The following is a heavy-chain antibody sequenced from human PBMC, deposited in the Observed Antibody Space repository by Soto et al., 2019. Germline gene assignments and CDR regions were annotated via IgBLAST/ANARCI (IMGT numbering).Heavy chain of an antibody. Sequence: SPTLSLTFAISGDSVSSNSAAWNWIRQSPSRGLEWLGRTYYRSKWYNDYAVSVKSRITINPDTSKNQFSLQLNSVTPEETAVYYCARDGIAAAGMYFDCWGQGTLVTVSS. CDR2: TYYRSKWYN. V-gene: IGHV6-1*01. J-gene: IGHJ4*02. D-gene: IGHD6-13*01. CDR1: GDSVSSNSAA. CDR3: ARDGIAAAGMYFDC.